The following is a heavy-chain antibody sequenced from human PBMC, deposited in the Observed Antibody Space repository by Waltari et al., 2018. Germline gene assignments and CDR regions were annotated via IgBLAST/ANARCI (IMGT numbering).Heavy chain of an antibody. V-gene: IGHV4-38-2*01. Sequence: QVQLQESGPGLVKPSETLSLTCAVSGYSISSGYYWGWIRQPPGKGLEWIGSIYHSGSTYSNPSLKSRVTISVDTSKNQFSLKLSSVTAADTAVYYCASYSSSWYWFDPWGQGTLVTVSS. CDR3: ASYSSSWYWFDP. J-gene: IGHJ5*02. CDR2: IYHSGST. CDR1: GYSISSGYY. D-gene: IGHD6-13*01.